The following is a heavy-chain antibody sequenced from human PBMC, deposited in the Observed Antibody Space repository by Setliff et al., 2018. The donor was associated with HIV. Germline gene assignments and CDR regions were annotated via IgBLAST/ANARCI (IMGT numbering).Heavy chain of an antibody. CDR3: ARNSAPPYYTDYYMDV. V-gene: IGHV1-69*13. Sequence: SVNVSCKASGGSFSNFAINWVRQAPGQGLEWVGGIIPMIGTANYAQKFLGRVTITADASTTTAYMDLSSLRSEDTAVYYCARNSAPPYYTDYYMDVWGRGTTVTVSS. J-gene: IGHJ6*03. CDR2: IIPMIGTA. D-gene: IGHD2-2*02. CDR1: GGSFSNFA.